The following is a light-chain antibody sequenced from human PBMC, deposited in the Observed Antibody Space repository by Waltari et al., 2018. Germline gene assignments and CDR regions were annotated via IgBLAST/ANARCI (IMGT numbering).Light chain of an antibody. CDR3: QQYYSTPYT. CDR1: PSVLYSSNNKNY. J-gene: IGKJ2*01. V-gene: IGKV4-1*01. Sequence: DIVMTQSPASLAVSLGERATINCKSRPSVLYSSNNKNYLAWYQQKPGQPPKLLIYWASTRESGVPDRFSGSGSGTDFTLTISSLQAEDVAVYYCQQYYSTPYTFGQGTKLEIK. CDR2: WAS.